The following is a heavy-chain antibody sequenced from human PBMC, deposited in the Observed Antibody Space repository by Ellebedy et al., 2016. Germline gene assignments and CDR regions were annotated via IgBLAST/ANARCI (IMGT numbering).Heavy chain of an antibody. CDR3: ARDLPNWNDPEEADY. J-gene: IGHJ4*02. CDR2: ISYDGSNK. CDR1: GFTFSSYA. D-gene: IGHD1-20*01. V-gene: IGHV3-30-3*01. Sequence: GGSLRLXXAASGFTFSSYAMHWVRQAPGKGLEWVAVISYDGSNKYYADSVKSRFTISRDNSKNTLYLQMNSLRAEDTAVYYCARDLPNWNDPEEADYWGQGTLVTISS.